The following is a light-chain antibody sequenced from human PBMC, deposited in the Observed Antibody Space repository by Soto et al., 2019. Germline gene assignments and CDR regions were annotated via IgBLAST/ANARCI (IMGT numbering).Light chain of an antibody. CDR2: HVS. V-gene: IGLV2-14*01. Sequence: QSALTQPASVSGSLGQSITISCTGTSSDVGGYNYVSWYQQYPGKAPKLMIYHVSNRPSGVSNRFSGSKSGNSASLTISGLQPEDEADYYCSSYTSTSTYVFGTGTKVTVL. CDR3: SSYTSTSTYV. J-gene: IGLJ1*01. CDR1: SSDVGGYNY.